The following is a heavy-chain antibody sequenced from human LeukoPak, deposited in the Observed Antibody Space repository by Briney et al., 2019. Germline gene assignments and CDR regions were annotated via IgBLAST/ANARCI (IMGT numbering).Heavy chain of an antibody. CDR2: IYYSGST. CDR3: ARGHLGTFWFDP. J-gene: IGHJ5*02. D-gene: IGHD7-27*01. CDR1: GSSISSYY. Sequence: SETLSLTCTVFGSSISSYYWSWIRQPPGKGLEWIGYIYYSGSTNCNPSLKSRVTISVDTSKNQFSLKLNSVTAADTAVYYCARGHLGTFWFDPWGQGTLVTVSS. V-gene: IGHV4-59*01.